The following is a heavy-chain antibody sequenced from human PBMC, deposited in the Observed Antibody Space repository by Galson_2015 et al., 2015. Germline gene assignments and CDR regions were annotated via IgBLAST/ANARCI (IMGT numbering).Heavy chain of an antibody. Sequence: SLRLSCAASGFTFSSYWMSWVRQAPGKGLEWVANIKQDGSEKYYVDSVKGRFTISRDNAKNSLYLQMNSLRAEDTAVYYCARVAGGDIVVVPAAPFDYWGQGTLVTVSS. CDR1: GFTFSSYW. J-gene: IGHJ4*02. CDR2: IKQDGSEK. V-gene: IGHV3-7*01. D-gene: IGHD2-2*01. CDR3: ARVAGGDIVVVPAAPFDY.